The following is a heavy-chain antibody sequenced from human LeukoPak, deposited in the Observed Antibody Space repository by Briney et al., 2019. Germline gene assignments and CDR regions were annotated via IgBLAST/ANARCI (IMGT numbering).Heavy chain of an antibody. J-gene: IGHJ4*02. CDR1: GYTLTSNY. Sequence: ASVKVSCKASGYTLTSNYIHWVRQAPGQGLEWKGMIYPRDGSTSYAQKFQGRVTVTRDTSTSTVHMELSGLRSEDTAVYYCAGDQEGFDYWGQGTLVTVSS. CDR2: IYPRDGST. V-gene: IGHV1-46*01. CDR3: AGDQEGFDY.